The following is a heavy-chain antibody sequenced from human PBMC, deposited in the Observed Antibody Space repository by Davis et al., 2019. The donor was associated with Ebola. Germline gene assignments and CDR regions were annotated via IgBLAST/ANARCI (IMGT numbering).Heavy chain of an antibody. J-gene: IGHJ4*02. V-gene: IGHV3-74*01. CDR3: ARDVGGRAGY. Sequence: GESLKISCVVSGLTFSDHHMDWVRQAPGKGLEWVSRIDTDGSTTNYADSVRGRFTISRDNAKNTLFLQMNSLRADDTAVYYCARDVGGRAGYWGQGTLVTVSS. CDR1: GLTFSDHH. CDR2: IDTDGSTT.